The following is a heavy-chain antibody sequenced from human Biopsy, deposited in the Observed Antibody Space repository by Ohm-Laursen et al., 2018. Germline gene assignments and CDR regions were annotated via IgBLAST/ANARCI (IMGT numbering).Heavy chain of an antibody. Sequence: ASVKVSCKASGYTFTEYYINWVRQAPGQGLEWMGIINPRSGNTGYSQKSQVRVTMTTDTSTSTVYMELSSLSSEDTAVYYCAKNYDPLYYDTSGLFDYWGQGTLVTVSS. CDR3: AKNYDPLYYDTSGLFDY. CDR1: GYTFTEYY. V-gene: IGHV1-46*01. D-gene: IGHD3-22*01. J-gene: IGHJ4*02. CDR2: INPRSGNT.